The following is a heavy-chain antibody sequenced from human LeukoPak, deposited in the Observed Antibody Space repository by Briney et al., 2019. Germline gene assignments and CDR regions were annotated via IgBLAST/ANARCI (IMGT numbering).Heavy chain of an antibody. CDR3: ARSSGQAYYFDY. CDR2: IYSGGST. D-gene: IGHD3-22*01. J-gene: IGHJ4*02. V-gene: IGHV3-66*01. Sequence: PGGSLRLSCAASGFTFSSYSMNWVRQAPGKGLEWVSVIYSGGSTYYADSVKGRFTISRDNSKNTLYLQMNSLRAEDTAVYYCARSSGQAYYFDYWGQGTLVTVSS. CDR1: GFTFSSYS.